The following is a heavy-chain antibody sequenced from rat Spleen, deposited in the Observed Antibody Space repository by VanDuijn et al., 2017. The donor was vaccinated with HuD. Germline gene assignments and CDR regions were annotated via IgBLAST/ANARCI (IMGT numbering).Heavy chain of an antibody. CDR3: AREGTYYGDYFDY. CDR1: GFTFSDYG. D-gene: IGHD1-9*01. CDR2: ISYGDSSGHSGT. J-gene: IGHJ2*01. Sequence: EVQLVESGGGLVQPGRSLKLSCAASGFTFSDYGVAWVRQAPTTGLEWVATISYGDSSGHSGTYYRDSVRGRFTISRDDAKSTLYLQMDSLRSEDTATYYCAREGTYYGDYFDYWGQGVMVTVSS. V-gene: IGHV5-29*01.